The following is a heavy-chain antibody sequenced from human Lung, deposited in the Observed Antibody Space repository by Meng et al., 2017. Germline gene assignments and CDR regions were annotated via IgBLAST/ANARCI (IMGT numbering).Heavy chain of an antibody. Sequence: GESLKISCAASGFTFSTYAMSWVRQAPGKGLEWVSTISGRGFTTYYADSVKGRFTISRDNSKNTLYLQMNSLRAEDTAVYYCAKDSIAVAGGGWFDPAGQGSPV. D-gene: IGHD6-19*01. CDR3: AKDSIAVAGGGWFDP. J-gene: IGHJ5*02. V-gene: IGHV3-23*01. CDR1: GFTFSTYA. CDR2: ISGRGFTT.